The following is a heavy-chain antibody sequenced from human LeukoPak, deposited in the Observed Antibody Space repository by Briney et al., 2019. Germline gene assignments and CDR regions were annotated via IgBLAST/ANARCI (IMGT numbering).Heavy chain of an antibody. CDR2: ISGSGGST. Sequence: GGSLRLSCAASGFTFSSYAMSWVRQAPGKGLEWVSAISGSGGSTYYADSVKGRFTISRDNSKNTLYLQMNSLRAEDTDVYYCARDRYYDSSGYYPLDYWGQGTLVTVSS. CDR3: ARDRYYDSSGYYPLDY. V-gene: IGHV3-23*01. J-gene: IGHJ4*02. CDR1: GFTFSSYA. D-gene: IGHD3-22*01.